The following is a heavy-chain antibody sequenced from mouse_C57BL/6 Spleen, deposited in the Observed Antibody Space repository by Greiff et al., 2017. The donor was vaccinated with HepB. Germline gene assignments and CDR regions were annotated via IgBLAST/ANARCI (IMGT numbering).Heavy chain of an antibody. CDR2: ISNGGGST. Sequence: EVQGVESGGGLVQPGGSLKLSCAASGFTFSDYYMYWVRQAPEKRLEWVAYISNGGGSTYYPDTVKGRFTISSDNAKNTLYLQRSRLKSEDTAMYYCARQAYYYGSSRDYYAMDYWGQGTSVTVSS. D-gene: IGHD1-1*01. V-gene: IGHV5-12*01. J-gene: IGHJ4*01. CDR1: GFTFSDYY. CDR3: ARQAYYYGSSRDYYAMDY.